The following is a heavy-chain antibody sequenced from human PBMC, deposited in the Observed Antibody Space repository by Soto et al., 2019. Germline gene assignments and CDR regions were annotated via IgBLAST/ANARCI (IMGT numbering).Heavy chain of an antibody. D-gene: IGHD2-15*01. J-gene: IGHJ2*01. CDR3: ARVVTVVKSFHYWYFDL. Sequence: QVQLVQSGAEVKKPGSSVKVSCKASGGTFSSYAISWVRQAPGQGLEWMGGIIPMFGTTNYAQKFQGRVTITADESTSTAYRELSSRRSEDTAVYYCARVVTVVKSFHYWYFDLWGRGTLVTVSS. V-gene: IGHV1-69*12. CDR1: GGTFSSYA. CDR2: IIPMFGTT.